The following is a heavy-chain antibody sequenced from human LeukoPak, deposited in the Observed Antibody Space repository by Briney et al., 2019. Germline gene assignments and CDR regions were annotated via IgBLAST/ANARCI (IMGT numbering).Heavy chain of an antibody. CDR3: ARVPCTGGSCSRTFDY. V-gene: IGHV5-51*01. D-gene: IGHD2-8*02. Sequence: EESLKISCEGSGYSFSTYWIGWVRQMPGKGLEWMGLINAADSDTRYSPSFQGQVLISVDKSISTAYLQWGNLKATDTAFYYCARVPCTGGSCSRTFDYWGQGTLVTVYS. CDR2: INAADSDT. J-gene: IGHJ4*02. CDR1: GYSFSTYW.